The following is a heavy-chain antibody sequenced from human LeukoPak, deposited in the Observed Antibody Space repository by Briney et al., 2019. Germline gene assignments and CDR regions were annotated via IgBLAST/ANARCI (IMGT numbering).Heavy chain of an antibody. D-gene: IGHD3-22*01. V-gene: IGHV4-38-2*02. CDR3: ARERGYYYDSSGLDY. J-gene: IGHJ4*02. CDR1: GYSISSGYY. CDR2: IYHSGST. Sequence: SETLSLTCTVSGYSISSGYYWGWIRQPPGKGLEWIGSIYHSGSTYYNPSLKSRVTISVDTSKNQFSLKLSSVTAADTAVYYCARERGYYYDSSGLDYWGQGTLVTVSS.